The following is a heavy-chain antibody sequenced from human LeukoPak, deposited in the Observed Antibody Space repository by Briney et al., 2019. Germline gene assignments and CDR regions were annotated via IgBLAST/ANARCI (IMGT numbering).Heavy chain of an antibody. CDR2: IYYSGSP. CDR3: ARLGYCSGGSCYYYYYMDV. J-gene: IGHJ6*03. Sequence: KHSETLSLTCSVSGGSISSYHWSWIRQPPGKGLDWIGYIYYSGSPNYNPSLKSRVTMSGDTSKNQFSLKLSSVTAADTAAYYCARLGYCSGGSCYYYYYMDVWGKGTTVTVSS. D-gene: IGHD2-15*01. CDR1: GGSISSYH. V-gene: IGHV4-59*12.